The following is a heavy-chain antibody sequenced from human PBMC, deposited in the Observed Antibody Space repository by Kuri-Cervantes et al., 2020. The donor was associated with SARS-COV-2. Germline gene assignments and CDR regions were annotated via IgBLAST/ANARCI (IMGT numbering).Heavy chain of an antibody. CDR3: SKGEGYAPRSPPTD. D-gene: IGHD3-16*01. V-gene: IGHV1-69*06. Sequence: SSVNVSCKASGGTFSSYTISWVRQAPGQGLEWMGGINPIFGTAIYAQNFQGRVTMTEETSTDTAYMELSRLRSDDAAGYFCSKGEGYAPRSPPTDWGQGTLVTVSS. CDR2: INPIFGTA. J-gene: IGHJ4*02. CDR1: GGTFSSYT.